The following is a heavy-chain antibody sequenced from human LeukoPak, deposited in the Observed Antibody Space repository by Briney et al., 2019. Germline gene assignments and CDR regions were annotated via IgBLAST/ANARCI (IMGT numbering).Heavy chain of an antibody. D-gene: IGHD6-13*01. J-gene: IGHJ3*02. Sequence: SETLSLTCAVYGGSFSGYYWTWIRQPPGKGLEWIGEINHSGSTKYNPSLKSRVTISVDTSKNQFSLKLSSVTAADTAVYYCARQLTAAGDAFDIWGQGTMVTVSS. CDR3: ARQLTAAGDAFDI. CDR2: INHSGST. V-gene: IGHV4-34*01. CDR1: GGSFSGYY.